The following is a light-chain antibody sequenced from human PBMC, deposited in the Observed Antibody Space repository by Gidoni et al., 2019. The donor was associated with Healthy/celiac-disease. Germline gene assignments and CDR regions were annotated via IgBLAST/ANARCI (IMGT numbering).Light chain of an antibody. CDR3: QQSYSRT. CDR1: QSMSSY. CDR2: AAS. V-gene: IGKV1-39*01. J-gene: IGKJ1*01. Sequence: DMQMNQSPSSLSASVGDRVTITRGASQSMSSYLTWYQQKPGKAPKLLIYAASSLQSGVPSRFSGSVSGTDFTLTISSLQPEDFATYYCQQSYSRTFGQGTKVEIK.